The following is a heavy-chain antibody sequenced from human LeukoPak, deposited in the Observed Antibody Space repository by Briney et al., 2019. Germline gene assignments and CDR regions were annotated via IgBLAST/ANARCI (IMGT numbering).Heavy chain of an antibody. J-gene: IGHJ4*02. D-gene: IGHD3-3*01. CDR3: AKDIAGAFLEWTFDY. V-gene: IGHV3-30*18. Sequence: GRSLRLSCAASGFTFSSYGMHWVRQAPGKGLEWVAVISYDGSNKYYADSVKGRFTIPRDNSKNTLYLQMNSLRAEDTAVYYCAKDIAGAFLEWTFDYWGQGTLVTVSS. CDR2: ISYDGSNK. CDR1: GFTFSSYG.